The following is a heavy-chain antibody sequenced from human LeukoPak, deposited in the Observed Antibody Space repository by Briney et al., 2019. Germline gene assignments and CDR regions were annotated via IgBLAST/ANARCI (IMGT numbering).Heavy chain of an antibody. CDR1: GGSISSYY. CDR2: IYYSGGP. Sequence: TSETLSLTCTVSGGSISSYYWSWIRQPPGKGLEWIGYIYYSGGPKYNPSLKSRVTISVDTSKNQFSLKLSSVTAADTAVYYCASEEGQIAAAGTLTNWFDPWGQGTLVTVSS. CDR3: ASEEGQIAAAGTLTNWFDP. J-gene: IGHJ5*02. V-gene: IGHV4-59*01. D-gene: IGHD6-13*01.